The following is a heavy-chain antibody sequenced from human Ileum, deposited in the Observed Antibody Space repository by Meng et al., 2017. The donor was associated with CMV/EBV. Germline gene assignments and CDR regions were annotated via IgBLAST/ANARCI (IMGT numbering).Heavy chain of an antibody. J-gene: IGHJ4*02. Sequence: SCRASGYNFIGYYIHWVRQAPGQGLEWMGTFIPMLGTANYAQKFQGRVTITTDKSTTTGYMEMSSLRSEDTAVYYCARDIVGGSYFDYWGQGTLVTVSS. CDR3: ARDIVGGSYFDY. CDR1: GYNFIGYY. V-gene: IGHV1-69*05. CDR2: FIPMLGTA. D-gene: IGHD1-26*01.